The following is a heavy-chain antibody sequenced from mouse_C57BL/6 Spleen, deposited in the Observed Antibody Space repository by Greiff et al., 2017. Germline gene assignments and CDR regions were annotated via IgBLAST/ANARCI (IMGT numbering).Heavy chain of an antibody. D-gene: IGHD2-1*01. CDR3: AREGCGNFYYDY. J-gene: IGHJ2*01. CDR2: IHPNSGST. Sequence: QVQLQQPGAELVKPGASVKLSCKASGYTFTSYWMHWVKQRPGQGLEWIGMIHPNSGSTNYNEKFKRKATLTVDKSSSTTYMQLSSLTSEDSAVYYCAREGCGNFYYDYCGQGTTLTVSS. V-gene: IGHV1-64*01. CDR1: GYTFTSYW.